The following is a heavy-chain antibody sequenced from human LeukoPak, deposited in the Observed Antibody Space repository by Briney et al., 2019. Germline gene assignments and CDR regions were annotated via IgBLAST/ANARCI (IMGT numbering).Heavy chain of an antibody. J-gene: IGHJ3*02. V-gene: IGHV3-43D*03. CDR3: AKAEKRWLQLAAGIHDAFDI. Sequence: GGSLRLSCAASGFTFDDYAMHWVRQAPGKGLEWVSGISWDGGSTYYADSVKGRFTISRDNSKNSLYLQMNSLRAEDTALYYCAKAEKRWLQLAAGIHDAFDIWGQGTMVTVSS. CDR1: GFTFDDYA. CDR2: ISWDGGST. D-gene: IGHD5-24*01.